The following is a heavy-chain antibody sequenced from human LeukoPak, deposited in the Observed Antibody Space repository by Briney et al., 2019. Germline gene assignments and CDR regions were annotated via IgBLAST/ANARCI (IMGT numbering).Heavy chain of an antibody. CDR3: AREVRNLLDY. CDR2: IYYSGST. Sequence: SETLSLTCTVSGYSISSGYYWGWIRQPPGKGLEWIGSIYYSGSTYYNPSLKSRVTISVDTSKNQFSLKLSSVTAADTAVYYCAREVRNLLDYWGQGTLVTVSS. J-gene: IGHJ4*02. V-gene: IGHV4-38-2*02. CDR1: GYSISSGYY.